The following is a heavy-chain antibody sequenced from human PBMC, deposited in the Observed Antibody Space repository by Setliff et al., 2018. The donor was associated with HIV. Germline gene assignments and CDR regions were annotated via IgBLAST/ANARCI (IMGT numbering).Heavy chain of an antibody. Sequence: GASVKVSCKASGYTFTSYYVHWVRQAPGQGLEWMGWINPNSGGTNYAQKFQGRVTMTRDTSISTAYMELSRLRSDDTAVYYCARVVSVGYQNWFDPWGQGTLVTVSS. D-gene: IGHD1-26*01. CDR1: GYTFTSYY. V-gene: IGHV1-2*02. J-gene: IGHJ5*02. CDR3: ARVVSVGYQNWFDP. CDR2: INPNSGGT.